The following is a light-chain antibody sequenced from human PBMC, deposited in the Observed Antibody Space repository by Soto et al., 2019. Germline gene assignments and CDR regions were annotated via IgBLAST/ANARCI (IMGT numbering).Light chain of an antibody. Sequence: EIVMTQSQATLSVSPGEGATLSCKASQNVYNNLAWYHHSPCQPPRLLIYYASTRATGISARFSCSGYGTEFTLTISSLQSEDFAVYFCQQCRNWPLTFGGGTKVDIK. CDR1: QNVYNN. J-gene: IGKJ4*01. V-gene: IGKV3-15*01. CDR3: QQCRNWPLT. CDR2: YAS.